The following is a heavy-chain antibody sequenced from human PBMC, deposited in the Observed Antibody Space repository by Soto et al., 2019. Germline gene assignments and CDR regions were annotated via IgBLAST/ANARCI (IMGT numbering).Heavy chain of an antibody. D-gene: IGHD6-13*01. J-gene: IGHJ4*02. Sequence: ASVKVSCKASGYTFTSYAMHWVRQAPGQRLEWMGWINTGNGNTKYSQKFQGRVTITRDTSASTAYMELSSLRSEDTAVYYCARRAQSSSFVDYWGQGTLVTVSS. V-gene: IGHV1-3*04. CDR1: GYTFTSYA. CDR3: ARRAQSSSFVDY. CDR2: INTGNGNT.